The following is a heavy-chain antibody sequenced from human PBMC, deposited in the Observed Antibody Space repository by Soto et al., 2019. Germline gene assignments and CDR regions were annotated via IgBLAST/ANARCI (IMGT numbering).Heavy chain of an antibody. D-gene: IGHD3-10*01. Sequence: EVQLLESGGGLVQPGGSLRLSCAASGFTFSSYAMSWVRQAPGKGLEWVSAISGGDDNTYYANSVKGRFTISRDKSKNTLYLQMNSLRADDTAVYYCAKYRLLWFGELGYFDLWGRGTLVTVSS. J-gene: IGHJ2*01. CDR3: AKYRLLWFGELGYFDL. V-gene: IGHV3-23*01. CDR2: ISGGDDNT. CDR1: GFTFSSYA.